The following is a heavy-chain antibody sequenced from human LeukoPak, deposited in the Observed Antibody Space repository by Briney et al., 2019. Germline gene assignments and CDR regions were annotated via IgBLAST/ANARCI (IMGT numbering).Heavy chain of an antibody. V-gene: IGHV1-69*13. CDR2: IIPIFGTS. Sequence: ASVKVSCKASGGTFSSYAINWVRQAPGQGLEWMEGIIPIFGTSNYAHKFQGRVTIIADESTSTVYMELSSLRSDDTAIYYCAFEGYNYGYNWGQGTLVTVSS. D-gene: IGHD5-18*01. J-gene: IGHJ4*02. CDR1: GGTFSSYA. CDR3: AFEGYNYGYN.